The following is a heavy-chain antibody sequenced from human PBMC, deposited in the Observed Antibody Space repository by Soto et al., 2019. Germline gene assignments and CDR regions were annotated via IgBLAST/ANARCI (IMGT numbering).Heavy chain of an antibody. J-gene: IGHJ6*02. V-gene: IGHV1-58*01. CDR1: GFTFSTSA. CDR3: AADLGAVARSGPHYYYGMDV. Sequence: SVKVSCKASGFTFSTSAVQWVRQARGQRLEWIGWIVVGSGYRNYAQRFQERVTITRDMSTSTAYMEVSSLRSEDTAVYYCAADLGAVARSGPHYYYGMDVWGQGTTVTVSS. D-gene: IGHD6-19*01. CDR2: IVVGSGYR.